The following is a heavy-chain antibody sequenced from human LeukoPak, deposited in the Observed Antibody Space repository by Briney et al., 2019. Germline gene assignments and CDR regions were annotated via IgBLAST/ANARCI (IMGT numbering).Heavy chain of an antibody. CDR3: ARAMVGAGEFDY. CDR2: INPRGGST. CDR1: GYTFTSYF. Sequence: ASVKVSCKASGYTFTSYFMHWMRQAPGQGPEWMGIINPRGGSTEYSHKFQGRLTMTSDTSTSTVYMELNSLRSEDTAVYYCARAMVGAGEFDYWGQGTLVTVSS. V-gene: IGHV1-46*01. J-gene: IGHJ4*02. D-gene: IGHD2-15*01.